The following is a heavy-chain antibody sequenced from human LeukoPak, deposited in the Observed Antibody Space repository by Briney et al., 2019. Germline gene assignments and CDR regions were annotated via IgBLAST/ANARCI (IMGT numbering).Heavy chain of an antibody. CDR3: ARPPPDSYGNHDAFDI. V-gene: IGHV3-30*04. Sequence: PGGSLRLSCAASGFTFSYYAMHWVRQAPGKGLEWVAVISYDGSNKYRADSVKGRFTISRDNSKNTLYLQMNSLRAEDTAVYYCARPPPDSYGNHDAFDIWGQGTMVAVSS. CDR1: GFTFSYYA. CDR2: ISYDGSNK. D-gene: IGHD5-18*01. J-gene: IGHJ3*02.